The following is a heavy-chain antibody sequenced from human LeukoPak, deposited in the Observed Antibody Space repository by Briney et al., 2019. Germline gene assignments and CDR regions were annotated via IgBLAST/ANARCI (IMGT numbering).Heavy chain of an antibody. D-gene: IGHD3-10*01. CDR1: GFTFSSCG. J-gene: IGHJ6*03. CDR2: ISGSGGST. V-gene: IGHV3-23*01. Sequence: GGSLRLSCAASGFTFSSCGMSWVRQAPGKGLEWVSAISGSGGSTYYADSVKGRFTISRDNSKNTLYLQMNSLRAEDTAVYYCAKVKTYYYGSGFNYMDVWGKGTTVTISS. CDR3: AKVKTYYYGSGFNYMDV.